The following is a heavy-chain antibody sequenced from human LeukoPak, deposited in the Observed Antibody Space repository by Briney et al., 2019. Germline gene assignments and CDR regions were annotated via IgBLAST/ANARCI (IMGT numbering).Heavy chain of an antibody. J-gene: IGHJ6*03. CDR2: INHSGST. D-gene: IGHD3-10*01. CDR3: ARNGAITMVRGVALYYYYYMDV. Sequence: SETLSLTCAVYGGSFSGYYWSWIRQPPGKGLEWIGEINHSGSTNYNPSLKSRVTISVDTSKNQFSLKLSSVTAADTAVYYCARNGAITMVRGVALYYYYYMDVWGKGTTVTVSS. V-gene: IGHV4-34*01. CDR1: GGSFSGYY.